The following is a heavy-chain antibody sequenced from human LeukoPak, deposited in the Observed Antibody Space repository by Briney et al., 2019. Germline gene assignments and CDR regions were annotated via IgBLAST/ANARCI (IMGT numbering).Heavy chain of an antibody. CDR1: GFTFSSYW. D-gene: IGHD3-9*01. CDR2: IKQDGSEK. J-gene: IGHJ3*02. Sequence: GGSLRLSCAASGFTFSSYWMSWVRQAPGKGLEWVANIKQDGSEKYYVDSVKGRFTISRDNAKNSLYLQMNSLRAEDTAVYYCARDGARDILTGYYNVIIGGAFDIWGQGTMVTVSS. CDR3: ARDGARDILTGYYNVIIGGAFDI. V-gene: IGHV3-7*01.